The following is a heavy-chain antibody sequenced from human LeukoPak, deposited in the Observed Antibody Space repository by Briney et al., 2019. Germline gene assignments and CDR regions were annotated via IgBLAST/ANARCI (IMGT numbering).Heavy chain of an antibody. CDR1: GFTFTDHY. Sequence: ASMKVSCKSSGFTFTDHYIHGVRQGPGQGLEWMGYIGPHSTFTSSPQEFQGRVTMTRDASMSTAYMELTRLTSDDTAVYYCVREGEGPLSKDFDYWGQGTLVTVSS. CDR3: VREGEGPLSKDFDY. CDR2: IGPHSTFT. J-gene: IGHJ4*02. V-gene: IGHV1-2*02. D-gene: IGHD2/OR15-2a*01.